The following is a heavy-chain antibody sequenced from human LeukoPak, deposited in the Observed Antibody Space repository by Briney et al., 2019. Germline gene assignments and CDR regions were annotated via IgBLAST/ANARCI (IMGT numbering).Heavy chain of an antibody. V-gene: IGHV1-2*02. CDR2: INPNSGGT. J-gene: IGHJ3*02. CDR1: GYTFTGYY. D-gene: IGHD6-13*01. CDR3: ARDDNSSRQTRTDAFDI. Sequence: ASVKVSCKASGYTFTGYYMHWVRQAPGQGLEWMGWINPNSGGTNYAQKFQGRVTMTRDASISTAYMELSRLRSDDTAVYYCARDDNSSRQTRTDAFDIWGQGTMVTVSS.